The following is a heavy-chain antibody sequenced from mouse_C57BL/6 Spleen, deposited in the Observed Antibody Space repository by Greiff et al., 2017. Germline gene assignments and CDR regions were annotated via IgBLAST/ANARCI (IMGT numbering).Heavy chain of an antibody. CDR3: ARGEPYYYAMDY. Sequence: SCKASGYTFTSYWMHWVKQRPIQGLEWIGNIDPSDSETHYNQKFKDKATLTVDKSSSTAYMQLSSLTSEDSAVYYCARGEPYYYAMDYWGQGTSVTVSS. CDR2: IDPSDSET. V-gene: IGHV1-52*01. J-gene: IGHJ4*01. CDR1: GYTFTSYW.